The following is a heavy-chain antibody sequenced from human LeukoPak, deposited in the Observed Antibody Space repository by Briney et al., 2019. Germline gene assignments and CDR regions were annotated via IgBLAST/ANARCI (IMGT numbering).Heavy chain of an antibody. D-gene: IGHD3-10*01. V-gene: IGHV4-61*02. CDR1: GGSISSGSYY. CDR2: IYTSGST. J-gene: IGHJ5*02. Sequence: SETLSLTCTVSGGSISSGSYYWSWIRQPAGKGLEWIGRIYTSGSTNYNPSLKSRVTISVDTSKNQFSLKLSSVTAADTAVYYCARDCRITMVQGTYNWFDPWGQGTLVTVSS. CDR3: ARDCRITMVQGTYNWFDP.